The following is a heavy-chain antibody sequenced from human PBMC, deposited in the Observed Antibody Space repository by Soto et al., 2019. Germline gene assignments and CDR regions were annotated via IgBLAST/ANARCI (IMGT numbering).Heavy chain of an antibody. D-gene: IGHD6-13*01. CDR1: GFTFSTYA. J-gene: IGHJ4*02. Sequence: EVQLLESWGGLVQPGGSLRLSCAASGFTFSTYAMNWVRQAPGKGLEWVSAISGSGGSTYYADSVKGRFTISRDNSKNTLYLQMNSLRAEDTAVYYCVKGPGYSSSWYFDYWGQGTLVTVSS. CDR2: ISGSGGST. V-gene: IGHV3-23*01. CDR3: VKGPGYSSSWYFDY.